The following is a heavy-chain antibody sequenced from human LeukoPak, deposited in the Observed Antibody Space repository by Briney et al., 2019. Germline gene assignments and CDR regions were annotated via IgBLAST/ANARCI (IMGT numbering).Heavy chain of an antibody. CDR1: GFTFNSFW. D-gene: IGHD2-15*01. Sequence: QPGGSLRLSCAASGFTFNSFWMTWVRQAPGEGLEWVANIKEDGSEKYYVDSVKGRFTISRDNAKNSLYLQLNSLRAEDTAVYYSTRDTGCSGGTCYSFYDYWGQGTLVTVSS. CDR3: TRDTGCSGGTCYSFYDY. CDR2: IKEDGSEK. V-gene: IGHV3-7*01. J-gene: IGHJ4*02.